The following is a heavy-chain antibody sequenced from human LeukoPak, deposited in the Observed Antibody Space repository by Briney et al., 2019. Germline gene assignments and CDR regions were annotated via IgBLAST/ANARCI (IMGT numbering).Heavy chain of an antibody. V-gene: IGHV3-7*01. CDR2: INQDGSHK. J-gene: IGHJ4*02. CDR1: GFTFSDYW. Sequence: PGGSLRLSCAASGFTFSDYWIDWVRQAPGKGLEWVANINQDGSHKNFLESVKGRFTISRDNAKNSLYLQMNSLRAEDTAVYYCARNRGMQQFDCWGQGTLVTVSS. D-gene: IGHD7-27*01. CDR3: ARNRGMQQFDC.